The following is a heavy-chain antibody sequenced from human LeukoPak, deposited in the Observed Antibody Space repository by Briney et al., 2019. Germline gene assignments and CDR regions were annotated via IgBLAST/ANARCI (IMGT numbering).Heavy chain of an antibody. J-gene: IGHJ4*02. CDR2: MNPNSGNT. CDR1: GYTFTSYD. Sequence: ASVKVSCKASGYTFTSYDINWVRQATGQGLEWMGWMNPNSGNTGYAQKFQGRVTMTRNTSISTAYMELSSLRSEDTAVYYCARGGYYDSSGYYEVFNYWGQGTLVTVSS. V-gene: IGHV1-8*01. CDR3: ARGGYYDSSGYYEVFNY. D-gene: IGHD3-22*01.